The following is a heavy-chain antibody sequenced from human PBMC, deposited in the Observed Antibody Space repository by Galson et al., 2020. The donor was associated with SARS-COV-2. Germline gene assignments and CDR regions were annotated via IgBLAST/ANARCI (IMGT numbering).Heavy chain of an antibody. D-gene: IGHD3-3*01. CDR3: ARGEFFGFNFSGMVL. V-gene: IGHV4-61*02. CDR2: IYNSGNT. Sequence: SETLSLTCTVSGASIRSGSYHWSWIRQPAGKGLEWIGSIYNSGNTNYNPSLKSRVTISLDTSKNQFSLRLRSVTAADTAVHYCARGEFFGFNFSGMVLWGQGTTVPVSS. CDR1: GASIRSGSYH. J-gene: IGHJ6*02.